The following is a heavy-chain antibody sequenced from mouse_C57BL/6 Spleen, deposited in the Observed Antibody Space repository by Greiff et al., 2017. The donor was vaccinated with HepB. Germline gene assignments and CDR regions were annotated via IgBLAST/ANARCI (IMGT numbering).Heavy chain of an antibody. V-gene: IGHV5-9-1*02. D-gene: IGHD2-4*01. CDR1: GFTFSSYA. Sequence: DVHLVESGEGLVKPGGSLKLSCAASGFTFSSYAMSWVRQTPEKRLEWVAYISSGGDYIYYADTVKGRFTISRDNARNTLYLQMSSLKSEDTAMYYCTRRDYDGPSFAYWGQGTLVTVSA. CDR2: ISSGGDYI. J-gene: IGHJ3*01. CDR3: TRRDYDGPSFAY.